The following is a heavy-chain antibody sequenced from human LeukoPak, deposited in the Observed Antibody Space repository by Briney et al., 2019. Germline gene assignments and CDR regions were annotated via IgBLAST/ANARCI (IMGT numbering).Heavy chain of an antibody. CDR3: ARKFGSSGWYPY. CDR1: GYTPSIYR. J-gene: IGHJ4*02. D-gene: IGHD6-19*01. Sequence: RGSLRLSCAASGYTPSIYRTSCGREAPGEGPESVANIKQEGSEKYYVDSVKGRFTITRDNAKNSLYLQMNSLRAEDTAVYYCARKFGSSGWYPYWGQGTLVTVSS. V-gene: IGHV3-7*03. CDR2: IKQEGSEK.